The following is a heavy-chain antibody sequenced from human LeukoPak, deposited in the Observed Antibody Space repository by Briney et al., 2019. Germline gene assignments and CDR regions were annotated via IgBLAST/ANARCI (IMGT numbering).Heavy chain of an antibody. D-gene: IGHD5-18*01. CDR3: ASLADTDAFDI. CDR1: GFTFSSYA. J-gene: IGHJ3*02. Sequence: GGSLRLSCAASGFTFSSYAMHWVRQAPGKGLEWVAVMSYDGSNKYYADSVKGRFTISRDNSKNTLYLQMNSLRTEDTAVYSCASLADTDAFDIWGQGTVVTASS. CDR2: MSYDGSNK. V-gene: IGHV3-30-3*01.